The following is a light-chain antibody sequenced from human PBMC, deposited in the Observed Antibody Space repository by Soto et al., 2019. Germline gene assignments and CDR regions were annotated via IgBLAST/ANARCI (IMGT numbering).Light chain of an antibody. J-gene: IGLJ3*02. V-gene: IGLV4-60*02. CDR1: SGHRSYI. CDR3: ETWDSNTWV. CDR2: LESSGSY. Sequence: VLTQSSYASASLGSSVKLTCTLSSGHRSYIIAWHQQQPGKAPRYLMKLESSGSYNKGSGVPDRFSGSSSGADRYLTISNLQFEDEADYYCETWDSNTWVFGGGTKLTVL.